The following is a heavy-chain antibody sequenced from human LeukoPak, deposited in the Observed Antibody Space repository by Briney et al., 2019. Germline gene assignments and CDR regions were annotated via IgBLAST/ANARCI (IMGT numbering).Heavy chain of an antibody. CDR1: GGSIISSPYY. J-gene: IGHJ4*02. CDR3: ARLRIAVARGFDY. CDR2: IYHTGKT. D-gene: IGHD6-19*01. Sequence: PSETLSLTCTVSGGSIISSPYYWVLIRQSPGKGLEWIGTIYHTGKTYYNPSLNSRVTMSLDTSKNQFSLKLSSVTAADTAVYYCARLRIAVARGFDYWGQGTLVTVSS. V-gene: IGHV4-39*07.